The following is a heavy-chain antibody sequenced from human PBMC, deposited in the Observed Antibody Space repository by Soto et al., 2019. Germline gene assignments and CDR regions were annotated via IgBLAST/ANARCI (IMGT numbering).Heavy chain of an antibody. V-gene: IGHV3-30*03. CDR3: ARWGTTGGFDL. CDR1: GFRFKSFV. D-gene: IGHD3-16*01. Sequence: QVQLVESGGGVVQPWASLRLSCAASGFRFKSFVMHWVRQAPGKGLEWVAFTSYDGNNKDYGDSVKGRFTVSRDNSQNTLHLQMDFLRPEDTALYYCARWGTTGGFDLWGQGTLVSVSS. J-gene: IGHJ4*02. CDR2: TSYDGNNK.